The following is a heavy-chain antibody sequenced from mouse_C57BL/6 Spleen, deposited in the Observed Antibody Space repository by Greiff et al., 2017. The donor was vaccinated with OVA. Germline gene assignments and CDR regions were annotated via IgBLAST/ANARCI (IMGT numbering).Heavy chain of an antibody. J-gene: IGHJ4*01. CDR1: GYTFTSYW. CDR2: INPSNGGT. V-gene: IGHV1-53*01. CDR3: ARVSYCYAMDY. Sequence: QVQLQQPGPELVKPGASVKMSCKASGYTFTSYWMHWVKQRPGQGLEWIGNINPSNGGTNYNEKFKSKATLTVDKSTSTAYMQLSSLTSEDSAVYYCARVSYCYAMDYWGQGTSVTVSS.